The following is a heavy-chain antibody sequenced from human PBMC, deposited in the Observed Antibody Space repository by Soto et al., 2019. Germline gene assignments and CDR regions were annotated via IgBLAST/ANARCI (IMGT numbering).Heavy chain of an antibody. J-gene: IGHJ3*02. CDR3: ARVRIAAVGDYAFAI. D-gene: IGHD6-13*01. Sequence: GGSLRLSCAASGFTFSSYWMSWVRQAPGKGLEWVANIRQDGSEKYYVDSVKGRFTISRDNAKNSLYLQMNSLRAEDTAVYYCARVRIAAVGDYAFAIWGQGTMVTVSS. V-gene: IGHV3-7*04. CDR2: IRQDGSEK. CDR1: GFTFSSYW.